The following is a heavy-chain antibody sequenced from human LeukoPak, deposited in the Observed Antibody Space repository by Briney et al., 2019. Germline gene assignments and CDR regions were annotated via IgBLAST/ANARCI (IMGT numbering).Heavy chain of an antibody. D-gene: IGHD6-19*01. CDR3: ARGGIAVAGTRENYYYYYMDV. V-gene: IGHV3-7*01. CDR2: IKQDGSEK. Sequence: GGSLRLSCAASGFTFSSYWMSWVRQAPGKGLEWVANIKQDGSEKSYVDSVKGRFTISRDNAKNSLYLQMNSLRAEDTAVYYCARGGIAVAGTRENYYYYYMDVWGKGTTVTVSS. J-gene: IGHJ6*03. CDR1: GFTFSSYW.